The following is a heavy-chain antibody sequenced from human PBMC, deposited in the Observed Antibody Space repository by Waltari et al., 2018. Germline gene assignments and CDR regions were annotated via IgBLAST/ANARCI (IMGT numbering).Heavy chain of an antibody. V-gene: IGHV4-34*01. CDR1: GGSFSGYY. J-gene: IGHJ6*03. D-gene: IGHD3-3*01. Sequence: QVQLQQWGAGLLKPSDTLSLTCVVSGGSFSGYYWSWIRQPPGKGLAGIGEINHSGRITHNPSRKSGVTISIGTSKIQFSRKLRSVTVADTAVYYCARANTIFGVIRTWYYMDVWGKGTPVTVSS. CDR3: ARANTIFGVIRTWYYMDV. CDR2: INHSGRI.